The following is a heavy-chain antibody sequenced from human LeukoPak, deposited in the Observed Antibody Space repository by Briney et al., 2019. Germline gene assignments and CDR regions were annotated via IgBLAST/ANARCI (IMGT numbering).Heavy chain of an antibody. CDR3: ATGVHGIAAAGDYYFDY. CDR2: IYTSGST. Sequence: SETPSLTCTVSGGSISSYYWSWIRQPAGKGLEWIGRIYTSGSTNYNPSLKSRATISVDTSKNQFSLKLSSVTAADTAVYYCATGVHGIAAAGDYYFDYWGQGTLVTVSS. CDR1: GGSISSYY. D-gene: IGHD6-13*01. J-gene: IGHJ4*02. V-gene: IGHV4-4*07.